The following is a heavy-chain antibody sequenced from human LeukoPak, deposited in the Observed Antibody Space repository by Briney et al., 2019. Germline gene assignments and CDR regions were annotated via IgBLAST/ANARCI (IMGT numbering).Heavy chain of an antibody. V-gene: IGHV3-48*01. CDR1: GFTFSSYS. CDR3: ARSGYDHYYYYYYMDV. J-gene: IGHJ6*03. Sequence: GGSLRLSCAAAGFTFSSYSINWAHQAPGKGLQWVSYISSSSSTIYYADSVKGRFTISRDNAKNSLYLQMNSLRAEDTAVYYCARSGYDHYYYYYYMDVWGKGTTVTVSS. CDR2: ISSSSSTI. D-gene: IGHD5-12*01.